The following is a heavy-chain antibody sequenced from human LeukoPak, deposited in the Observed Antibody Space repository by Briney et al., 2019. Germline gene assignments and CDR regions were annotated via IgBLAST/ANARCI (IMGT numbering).Heavy chain of an antibody. CDR1: GGSINPYY. V-gene: IGHV4-59*08. CDR3: ARQPANTAAFDI. D-gene: IGHD5-18*01. CDR2: VRDNGES. J-gene: IGHJ3*02. Sequence: SETLSLTCTVSGGSINPYYWSWIRQPPGKGREWIAYVRDNGESNYNPSLKSRLTISVDTPNNQISLRLSFVTAADTAMYYCARQPANTAAFDIWGLGRMVTVSS.